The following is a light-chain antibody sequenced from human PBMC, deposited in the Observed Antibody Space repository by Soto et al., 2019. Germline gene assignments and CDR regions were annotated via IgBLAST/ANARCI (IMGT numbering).Light chain of an antibody. J-gene: IGKJ4*01. CDR3: QQYNNWPLT. Sequence: EKMMTQSPATLSVSPGERATLSCRASQSVSSNLAWYQQKPGQAPRLLIYGSSTRATGIPDRFSGSGSGTEFTLTISSLQSEDFAVYYCQQYNNWPLTFGGGTKVEIK. CDR2: GSS. CDR1: QSVSSN. V-gene: IGKV3-15*01.